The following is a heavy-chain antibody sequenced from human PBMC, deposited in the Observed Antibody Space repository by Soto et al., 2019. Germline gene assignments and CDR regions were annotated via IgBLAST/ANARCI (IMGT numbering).Heavy chain of an antibody. D-gene: IGHD2-15*01. Sequence: EVQVLESGGGLVQPGGSLRLSCAASGFTFSNYGMSWVLQAPGKGLEWVSSISGSGGRTYYADSVKGRFTISRDNSKNTLYLQTDSLRAEDTAFYYCAKSDCSGGSCYFPFDCWGQGTLVTVSS. CDR2: ISGSGGRT. CDR3: AKSDCSGGSCYFPFDC. CDR1: GFTFSNYG. J-gene: IGHJ4*02. V-gene: IGHV3-23*01.